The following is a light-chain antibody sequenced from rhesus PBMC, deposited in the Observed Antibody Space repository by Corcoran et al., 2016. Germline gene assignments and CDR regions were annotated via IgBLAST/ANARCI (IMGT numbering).Light chain of an antibody. V-gene: IGKV3-42*03. J-gene: IGKJ4*01. CDR1: QSVSSS. CDR3: QQYSNWPLT. CDR2: GAT. Sequence: EIVMTQSPATLSLSPGERATLSCRASQSVSSSLAWYQQKPGQAPRRLIYGATSRATGIPDRFSGSGAGTEVTLTISSLEPEDFAVYYCQQYSNWPLTFGGGTKVEIK.